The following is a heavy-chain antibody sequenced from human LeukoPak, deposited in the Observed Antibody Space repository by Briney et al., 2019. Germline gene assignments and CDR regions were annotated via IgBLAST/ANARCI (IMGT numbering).Heavy chain of an antibody. CDR1: GFTFSSYS. CDR2: ISTSDGST. CDR3: ARDGDPLTGTTCLDY. D-gene: IGHD1-20*01. V-gene: IGHV3-23*01. Sequence: GGSLRLSCAASGFTFSSYSMNWVRQAPGKGLEWVSAISTSDGSTFSADSVRGRFTISRDNSKNTLYLQMNSLRAEDTAVYYCARDGDPLTGTTCLDYWGQGTLVTVSS. J-gene: IGHJ4*02.